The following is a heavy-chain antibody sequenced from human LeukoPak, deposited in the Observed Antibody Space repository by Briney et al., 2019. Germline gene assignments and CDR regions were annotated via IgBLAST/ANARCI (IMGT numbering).Heavy chain of an antibody. J-gene: IGHJ4*02. Sequence: PGGSLRLSCAASGFTFSSYGMRWVRQAPGKGLEWVAFIRYDGSNKYYADSVKGRFTISRDNSKNTLYLQMNSLRAEDTAVYYCAKAHSSSWVDYFDYWGQGTLVTVSS. CDR2: IRYDGSNK. CDR1: GFTFSSYG. CDR3: AKAHSSSWVDYFDY. V-gene: IGHV3-30*02. D-gene: IGHD6-13*01.